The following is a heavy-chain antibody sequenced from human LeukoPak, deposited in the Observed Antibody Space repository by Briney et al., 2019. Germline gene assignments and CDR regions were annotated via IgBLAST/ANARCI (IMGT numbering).Heavy chain of an antibody. CDR3: ARTPGGYSAYYNYYYSYMDV. CDR2: IYPGDSDT. V-gene: IGHV5-51*01. J-gene: IGHJ6*03. D-gene: IGHD5-12*01. CDR1: GYSFTSYW. Sequence: GESLKISCQGSGYSFTSYWIAWVRQMPGKGLEWMGIIYPGDSDTRYSPSFQGQVTISADKSITTAYLQWSSLKASDTAMYYCARTPGGYSAYYNYYYSYMDVWGIGTTVTVSS.